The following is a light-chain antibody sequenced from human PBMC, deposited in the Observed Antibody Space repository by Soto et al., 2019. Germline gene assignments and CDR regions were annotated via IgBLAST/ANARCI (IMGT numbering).Light chain of an antibody. V-gene: IGLV2-14*03. CDR3: SSYTSSSTLVV. Sequence: QSALTQPASVSGSPGQSITISCTGTSGDVGGYNYVSWYQQHPGKAPKLMIYDVTNRPSGVCNRFSGSKSGNTASLTISGLQAEDEADYYCSSYTSSSTLVVFGGGTKLTVL. CDR1: SGDVGGYNY. CDR2: DVT. J-gene: IGLJ3*02.